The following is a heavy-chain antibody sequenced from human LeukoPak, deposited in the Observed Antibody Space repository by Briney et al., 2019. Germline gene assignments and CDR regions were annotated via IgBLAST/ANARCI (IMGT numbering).Heavy chain of an antibody. V-gene: IGHV4-4*07. CDR3: ARERGTMGYSYGYALDYFDY. Sequence: SETLSLTCTVSGGSISSYYWSWIRQPAGKGLEWIGRIYTRGSTNYNPSLKSRVTMSVDTSKNQFSLKLSSVTAADTAVYYCARERGTMGYSYGYALDYFDYWGQGTLVTVSS. J-gene: IGHJ4*02. CDR2: IYTRGST. D-gene: IGHD5-18*01. CDR1: GGSISSYY.